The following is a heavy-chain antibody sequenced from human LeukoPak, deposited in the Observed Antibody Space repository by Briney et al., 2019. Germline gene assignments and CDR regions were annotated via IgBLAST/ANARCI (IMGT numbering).Heavy chain of an antibody. CDR1: GFTFGDYA. Sequence: PGGSLRLSCTASGFTFGDYAMSWVRQAPGKGLEWVGFIRSKAYGGTTEYAASVKGRFTISRDDSKSIAYLQMNSLKTEDTAVYYCTRGYRVLRYFDWSYAFDIWGQGTMVTVSS. V-gene: IGHV3-49*04. J-gene: IGHJ3*02. CDR2: IRSKAYGGTT. CDR3: TRGYRVLRYFDWSYAFDI. D-gene: IGHD3-9*01.